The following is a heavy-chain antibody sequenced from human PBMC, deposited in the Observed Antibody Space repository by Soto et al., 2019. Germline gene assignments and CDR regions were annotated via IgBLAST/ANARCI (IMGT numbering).Heavy chain of an antibody. D-gene: IGHD6-6*01. Sequence: QLHLQESGPGLVKPSETLSLTCTVSGASITTTSYYWGWIRQPPGKGLEWIGSIYYSGSIYYNPSLKSRVTISVDTSKNQTSLNLRSVTAADTGVYYCARFRPTSSAVWGQGTLVTVSS. CDR1: GASITTTSYY. V-gene: IGHV4-39*01. CDR3: ARFRPTSSAV. CDR2: IYYSGSI. J-gene: IGHJ4*02.